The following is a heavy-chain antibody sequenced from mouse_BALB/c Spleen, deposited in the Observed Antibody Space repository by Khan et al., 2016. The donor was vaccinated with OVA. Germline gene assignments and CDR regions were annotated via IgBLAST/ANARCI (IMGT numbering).Heavy chain of an antibody. V-gene: IGHV3-1*02. CDR1: GSSITSAYS. D-gene: IGHD1-1*01. CDR2: IHSSGVT. J-gene: IGHJ2*01. CDR3: ARFDGSRAFDC. Sequence: EVQLQESGPDLVKPSQSLSLTCTVTGSSITSAYSWHWVRQFPGNKLEWMGYIHSSGVTNYNPSLKSRVSISRETSKNQFFLQLNSVTTEDTATYYCARFDGSRAFDCWGQGSTLTVSA.